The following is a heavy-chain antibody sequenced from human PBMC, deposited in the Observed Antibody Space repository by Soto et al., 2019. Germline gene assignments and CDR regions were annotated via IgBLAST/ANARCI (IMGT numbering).Heavy chain of an antibody. V-gene: IGHV3-30-3*01. D-gene: IGHD3-22*01. Sequence: GGSLRLSCAASGFTFSSYAMHWVRQAPGKGLEWVAVISYDGSNKYYADSVKGRFTISRDNSKNTLYLQMNSLRAEDTAVYYXAXDRYYYDSSGCWSYWGQGTLVTVSS. CDR3: AXDRYYYDSSGCWSY. CDR1: GFTFSSYA. J-gene: IGHJ4*02. CDR2: ISYDGSNK.